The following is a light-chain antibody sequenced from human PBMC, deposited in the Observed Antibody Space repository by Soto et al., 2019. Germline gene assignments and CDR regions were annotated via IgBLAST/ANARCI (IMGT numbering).Light chain of an antibody. Sequence: EIVLTQSPATLSLSPGERATLSCRASESVGTSLAWYQQKPGQAPRLLICDASNRATGIPARFSGSGSGTDFTLTISSLEPEDFAVYYCQQRRNWPRWTFGQGTKVDIK. CDR3: QQRRNWPRWT. J-gene: IGKJ1*01. CDR2: DAS. V-gene: IGKV3-11*01. CDR1: ESVGTS.